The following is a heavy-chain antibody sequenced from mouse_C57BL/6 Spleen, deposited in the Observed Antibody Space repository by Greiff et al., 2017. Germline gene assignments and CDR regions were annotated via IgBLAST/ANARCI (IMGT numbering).Heavy chain of an antibody. V-gene: IGHV1-78*01. CDR1: GYTFTDHT. Sequence: QVQLQQSDAELVKPGASVKISCKVSGYTFTDHTIHWMKQRPEQGLEWLGYIYPRDGSTTYNEKFKGKATLTADNSSSTAYMQLNSLTSEESAVYFCARGGQLSQCSYYAMDYWGQGTSVTVSS. CDR2: IYPRDGST. CDR3: ARGGQLSQCSYYAMDY. J-gene: IGHJ4*01. D-gene: IGHD3-3*01.